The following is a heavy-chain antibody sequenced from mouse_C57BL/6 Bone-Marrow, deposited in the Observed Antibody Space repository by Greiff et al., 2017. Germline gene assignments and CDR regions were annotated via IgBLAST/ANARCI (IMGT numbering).Heavy chain of an antibody. CDR3: ARRTVDSSGFWFAY. J-gene: IGHJ3*01. CDR1: GFTFSDYG. CDR2: ISNLAYSI. D-gene: IGHD3-2*02. V-gene: IGHV5-15*04. Sequence: EVQLVESGGGLVQPGGSLKLSCAASGFTFSDYGMAWVRQAPRKGPEWVAFISNLAYSIYYADTVTGRFTISRENAKNTLYLEMSSLRSEDTAMYYCARRTVDSSGFWFAYWGQGTLVTVSA.